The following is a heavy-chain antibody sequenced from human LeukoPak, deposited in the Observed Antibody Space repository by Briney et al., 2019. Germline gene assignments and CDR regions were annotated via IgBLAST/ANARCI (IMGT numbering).Heavy chain of an antibody. CDR3: ARPLGEYQLLYPDY. Sequence: GGSLRLSCAASGFTFSDYYMHWIRQAPGKGLEWVSSITSSGNTIYYADSVKGRFTISRDNAKGSLYLQMNSLRAEDTAVYYCARPLGEYQLLYPDYWGQGTLVTVSS. V-gene: IGHV3-11*01. J-gene: IGHJ4*02. D-gene: IGHD2-2*02. CDR1: GFTFSDYY. CDR2: ITSSGNTI.